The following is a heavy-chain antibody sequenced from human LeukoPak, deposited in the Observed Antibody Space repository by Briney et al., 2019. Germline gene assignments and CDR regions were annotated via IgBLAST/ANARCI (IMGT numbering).Heavy chain of an antibody. V-gene: IGHV4-39*07. CDR3: AREPNYDFWSGPSGGFDP. Sequence: PSETLSLTCTVSGGSISSSSYYWGWIRQPPGKGLEWIGSIYYSGSTYYNPTLKSRVTISVDTSKNQFSLELSSVTAADTAVYYCAREPNYDFWSGPSGGFDPWGQGTLVTVSS. J-gene: IGHJ5*02. CDR1: GGSISSSSYY. CDR2: IYYSGST. D-gene: IGHD3-3*01.